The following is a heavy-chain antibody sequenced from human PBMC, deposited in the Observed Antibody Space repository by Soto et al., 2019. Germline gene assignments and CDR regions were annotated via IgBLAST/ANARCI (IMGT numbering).Heavy chain of an antibody. V-gene: IGHV3-23*01. CDR3: VREEGYCGGGGCFRSAFDL. Sequence: PGGSLRLSCAASGFSFSTSSMAWVRQPPGKGLEWVSAISPSAPDTLYADSVKGRFTISRDNSQNTLFLQMTSLRADDTAVYYCVREEGYCGGGGCFRSAFDLWGQGTVVTVSS. CDR2: ISPSAPDT. CDR1: GFSFSTSS. J-gene: IGHJ3*01. D-gene: IGHD2-15*01.